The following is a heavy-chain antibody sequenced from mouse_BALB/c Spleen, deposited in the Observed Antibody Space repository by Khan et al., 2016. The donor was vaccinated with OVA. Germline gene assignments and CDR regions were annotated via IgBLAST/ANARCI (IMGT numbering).Heavy chain of an antibody. J-gene: IGHJ2*01. Sequence: VQLQQSGTVLARPGASVKMSCKASGYSFTNYWIHWVKQRPGQGLEWIGAIYPGISDTRYNQKFKDKAKLTAVTSATTAYVELSSLTSEDSAIYYCTRSYDSYYFDYGGQGTTLTVSS. CDR3: TRSYDSYYFDY. D-gene: IGHD2-4*01. CDR2: IYPGISDT. V-gene: IGHV1-5*01. CDR1: GYSFTNYW.